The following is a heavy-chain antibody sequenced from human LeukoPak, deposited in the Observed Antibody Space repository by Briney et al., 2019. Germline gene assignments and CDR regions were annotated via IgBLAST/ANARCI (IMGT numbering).Heavy chain of an antibody. CDR1: GYTFTGYY. D-gene: IGHD1-26*01. Sequence: GASVKVSCKASGYTFTGYYMHWVRQAPGQGLEWMGWINPNSGGTNYAQKFQGRVTMTRDASISTAYMELSRLRSDDTAVYYCARDPPLSGSYLPQFDYWGQGTLVTVSS. J-gene: IGHJ4*02. CDR3: ARDPPLSGSYLPQFDY. CDR2: INPNSGGT. V-gene: IGHV1-2*02.